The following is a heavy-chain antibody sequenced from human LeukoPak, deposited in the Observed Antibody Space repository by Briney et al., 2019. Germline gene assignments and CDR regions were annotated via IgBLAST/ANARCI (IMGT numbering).Heavy chain of an antibody. Sequence: ASVKVSCKASGYTFTGYYMHWVRQAPGQGLEWMGWINPNSGGTNYAQKFQGRVTMTRDTSISTAYMELSRLRSDDTAVYYCARVPLGACSSTSCYHGMDVWGQGTTVTVSS. J-gene: IGHJ6*02. D-gene: IGHD2-2*01. CDR3: ARVPLGACSSTSCYHGMDV. V-gene: IGHV1-2*02. CDR2: INPNSGGT. CDR1: GYTFTGYY.